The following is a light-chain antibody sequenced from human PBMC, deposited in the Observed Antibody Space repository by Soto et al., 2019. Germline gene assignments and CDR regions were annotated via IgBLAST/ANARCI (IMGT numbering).Light chain of an antibody. J-gene: IGKJ1*01. Sequence: EIVLTQSPATLSVSPGERATLSCRASQSVRDNLAWYQQKRGQAPRLLIYDISNRAPGIPARFSGSGSGTDFTLTISNLEPEDFAVYYCQQRSDWPPWSFGQGTTVE. CDR2: DIS. V-gene: IGKV3-11*01. CDR1: QSVRDN. CDR3: QQRSDWPPWS.